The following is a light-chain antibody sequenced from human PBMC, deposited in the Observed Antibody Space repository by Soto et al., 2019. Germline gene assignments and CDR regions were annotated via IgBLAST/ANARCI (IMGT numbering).Light chain of an antibody. CDR2: SAT. Sequence: DIQMTQSPSDMSASVGDRVTITFRASQDISNFLVWFQQRPGKVPKRLIYSATRLESGVPSRFSGSGSGTEFTLTISSLQPDDSATYYCQQYTTYWTFGQGTKVDIK. CDR1: QDISNF. CDR3: QQYTTYWT. V-gene: IGKV1-17*03. J-gene: IGKJ1*01.